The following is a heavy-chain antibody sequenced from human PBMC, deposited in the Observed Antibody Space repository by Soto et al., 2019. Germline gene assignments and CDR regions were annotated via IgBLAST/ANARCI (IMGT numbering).Heavy chain of an antibody. D-gene: IGHD2-2*02. CDR2: IRSKAYGGTT. V-gene: IGHV3-49*04. CDR3: TRDSLSSTSCYTGGQAPECYYYGMDV. CDR1: GFTFGDYA. Sequence: GGSLRLSCTASGFTFGDYAMSWVRQAPGKGLEWVGFIRSKAYGGTTEYAASVKGRFTVSRDDSKSIAYLQMNSLKTEDTAVYYCTRDSLSSTSCYTGGQAPECYYYGMDVWGQGTTVTVSS. J-gene: IGHJ6*02.